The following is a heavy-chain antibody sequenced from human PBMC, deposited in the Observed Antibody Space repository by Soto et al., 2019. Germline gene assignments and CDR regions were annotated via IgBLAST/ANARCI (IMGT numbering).Heavy chain of an antibody. V-gene: IGHV3-23*01. D-gene: IGHD2-15*01. CDR1: RFTFSDYV. CDR2: IGGAYDT. CDR3: AKDGTTGGQHYYGMDV. Sequence: EVQLLESGGGLVQPGGSLRLSCEASRFTFSDYVMNWVRQGPGKGLEWVSTIGGAYDTYYADSVKGRFTISRDNSKSTLFLQMNNLRAEDTALYFCAKDGTTGGQHYYGMDVWGQGTTVTVSS. J-gene: IGHJ6*02.